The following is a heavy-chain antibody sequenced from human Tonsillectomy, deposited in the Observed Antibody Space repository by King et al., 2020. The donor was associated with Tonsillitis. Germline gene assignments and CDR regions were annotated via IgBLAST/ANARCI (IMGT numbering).Heavy chain of an antibody. CDR3: ARERYYYGSGSKVGNYGMDV. V-gene: IGHV3-30-3*01. Sequence: VQLVESGGGVVQPGRSLRLSCAASGFTFNIYAMHWVRQAPGKGLEWVAVISYDGSNKFYTDSVKGRFTISRDTAKNTLSLQMNSLRAADTVVYYCARERYYYGSGSKVGNYGMDVWGQGTTVTVSS. CDR2: ISYDGSNK. D-gene: IGHD3-10*01. J-gene: IGHJ6*02. CDR1: GFTFNIYA.